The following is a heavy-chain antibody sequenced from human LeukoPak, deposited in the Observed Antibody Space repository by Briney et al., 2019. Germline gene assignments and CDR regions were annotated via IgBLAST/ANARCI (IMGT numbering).Heavy chain of an antibody. J-gene: IGHJ5*02. CDR2: TYYRSTWYN. CDR1: GGRVSSNRLT. V-gene: IGHV6-1*01. CDR3: ARRLTQYDCFDP. D-gene: IGHD2-2*01. Sequence: QTLSLTYAICGGRVSSNRLTWIWIRASPSGAREELVKTYYRSTWYNDYAVSVRGRLTVNPDTSKNPFSLHLNSVTPEDTAVYYCARRLTQYDCFDPWGQGILVTVSS.